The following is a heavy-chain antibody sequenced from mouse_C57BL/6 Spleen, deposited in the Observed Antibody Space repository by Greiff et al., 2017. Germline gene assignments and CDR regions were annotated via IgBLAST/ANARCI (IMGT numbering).Heavy chain of an antibody. J-gene: IGHJ2*01. CDR1: GYAFSSSW. Sequence: VQVVESGPELVKPGASVKISCKASGYAFSSSWMNWVKQRPGKGLEWIGRIYPGDGDTNYNGKFKGKATLTADKSSSTAYMQLSSLTSEDSAVYFCARSYNSNFFDYWGQGTTLTVST. CDR3: ARSYNSNFFDY. D-gene: IGHD2-5*01. V-gene: IGHV1-82*01. CDR2: IYPGDGDT.